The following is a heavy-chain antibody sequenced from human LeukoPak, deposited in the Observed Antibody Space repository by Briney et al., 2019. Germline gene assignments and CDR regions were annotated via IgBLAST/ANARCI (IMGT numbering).Heavy chain of an antibody. CDR2: ISAYNGNT. CDR1: GYTFTSYG. V-gene: IGHV1-18*01. Sequence: ASVKVSCKASGYTFTSYGISWVRQAPGQGLEWMGWISAYNGNTNYAQKLQGRVTMTTDTSTSTAYMELRSLRSDDAAVYYCARDLEDSVYYYGMDVWGQGTTVTVSS. D-gene: IGHD2-15*01. J-gene: IGHJ6*02. CDR3: ARDLEDSVYYYGMDV.